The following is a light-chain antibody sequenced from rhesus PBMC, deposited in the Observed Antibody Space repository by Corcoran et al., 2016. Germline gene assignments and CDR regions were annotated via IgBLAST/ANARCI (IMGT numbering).Light chain of an antibody. Sequence: EIVMTQSPATLSLSPGERATLSCRASQSVSSYVAWYQQKPEQAPRLLIYVASRRATGIPARFSGSGSGTDLTLIISSLEPEDVGVYYCQQYNNWNSFGQGTKVEI. CDR2: VAS. CDR3: QQYNNWNS. CDR1: QSVSSY. V-gene: IGKV3S9*01. J-gene: IGKJ2*01.